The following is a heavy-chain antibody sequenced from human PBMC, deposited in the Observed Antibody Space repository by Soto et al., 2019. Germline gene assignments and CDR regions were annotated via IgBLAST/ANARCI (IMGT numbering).Heavy chain of an antibody. CDR1: GFTFTNAW. D-gene: IGHD2-15*01. Sequence: EVQLVESGGGLVKPGGSLRLSCAASGFTFTNAWMSWVRQAPGKGLEWVGRVKSNSDGGTTDYAAPVKGRFTISRDDSKNTLYLQMNSPEIEDTAVYYCNTCSRGNCYGPVDAWGKGAAVTVSS. V-gene: IGHV3-15*01. J-gene: IGHJ6*04. CDR3: NTCSRGNCYGPVDA. CDR2: VKSNSDGGTT.